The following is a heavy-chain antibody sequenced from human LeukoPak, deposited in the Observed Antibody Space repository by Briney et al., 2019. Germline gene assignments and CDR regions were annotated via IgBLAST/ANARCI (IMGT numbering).Heavy chain of an antibody. CDR1: GFTFTSSA. J-gene: IGHJ4*02. CDR3: AASPDYYDSSGYSYYFDY. CDR2: IVVGSGNT. Sequence: GTSVKVSCKASGFTFTSSAVQWVRQARGQRLEWIGMIVVGSGNTTYAQKSQERVTITRDMSTSTAYMELSSLRSEDTAVYYCAASPDYYDSSGYSYYFDYWGQGTLVTVSS. D-gene: IGHD3-22*01. V-gene: IGHV1-58*01.